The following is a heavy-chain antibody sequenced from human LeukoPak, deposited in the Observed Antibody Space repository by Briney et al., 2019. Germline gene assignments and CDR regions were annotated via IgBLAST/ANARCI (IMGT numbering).Heavy chain of an antibody. V-gene: IGHV1-18*01. CDR3: ASADSSGWYPPWFDP. D-gene: IGHD6-19*01. CDR2: ISAYNGNT. J-gene: IGHJ5*02. Sequence: ASVKVSCKASGYTFTSYGISWVRQAPGQGLEWMGWISAYNGNTNYAQKLQGRVTMTTETSTSTADMELRSLRSDDTAVYYCASADSSGWYPPWFDPWGQGTLVTVSS. CDR1: GYTFTSYG.